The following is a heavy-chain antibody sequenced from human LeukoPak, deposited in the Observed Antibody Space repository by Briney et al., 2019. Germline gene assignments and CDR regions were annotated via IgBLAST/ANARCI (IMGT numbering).Heavy chain of an antibody. J-gene: IGHJ4*02. V-gene: IGHV3-53*01. D-gene: IGHD3-22*01. CDR2: IYSGGRT. CDR3: ARGCFYDRSPYCPFDY. Sequence: PGGSLRLSCEASGFIVSNNDMSWVRQAPGKGLEWVSLIYSGGRTYYADSVKGRFTISRDNSKNTLYLQMNSLRGEDTAVYYCARGCFYDRSPYCPFDYWGQGTLVTVSS. CDR1: GFIVSNND.